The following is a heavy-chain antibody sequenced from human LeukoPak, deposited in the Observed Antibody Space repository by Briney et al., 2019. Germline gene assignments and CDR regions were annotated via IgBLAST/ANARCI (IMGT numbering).Heavy chain of an antibody. CDR3: ARGWAVAARPRGWFDP. V-gene: IGHV4-38-2*02. Sequence: SETLSLTCTVSGYSISSGYYWGWIRYPPGKGLEWIGSIYHSGSTFYNPSLKSRVTISLDTSKNQFSLKLSSVTAADTAVYYCARGWAVAARPRGWFDPWGQGTLVTVSS. CDR1: GYSISSGYY. CDR2: IYHSGST. J-gene: IGHJ5*02. D-gene: IGHD6-6*01.